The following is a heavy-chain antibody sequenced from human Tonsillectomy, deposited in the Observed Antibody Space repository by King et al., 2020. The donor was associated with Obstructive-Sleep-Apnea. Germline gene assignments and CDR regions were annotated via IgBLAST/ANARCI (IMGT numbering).Heavy chain of an antibody. V-gene: IGHV4-31*03. D-gene: IGHD4-23*01. CDR2: IYYSGST. Sequence: QLQESGPGLVKPSQTLSLTCTVSGGSISSGGYYWSWIRQHPGKGLEWIGYIYYSGSTYYTPSLKSRVTISVDTSKNQFSLKLSSVTAAETAVYYCVRDGGNWIGAFDIWGQGTMVTVSS. CDR1: GGSISSGGYY. CDR3: VRDGGNWIGAFDI. J-gene: IGHJ3*02.